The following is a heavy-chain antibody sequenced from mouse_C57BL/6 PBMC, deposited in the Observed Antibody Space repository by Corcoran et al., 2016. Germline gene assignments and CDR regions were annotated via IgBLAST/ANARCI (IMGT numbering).Heavy chain of an antibody. Sequence: QIQLVQSGPELKKPGKTVKISCKASGYTFTNYGMSWVKQAPGKGLKWMSWINTYSGVPTYADDFKGRFAFSLETYASNAYLQINNLKNEDTATYFCARDYYGSSYAMYYWGQGTSVTVSA. V-gene: IGHV9-3*01. D-gene: IGHD1-1*01. CDR3: ARDYYGSSYAMYY. J-gene: IGHJ4*01. CDR2: INTYSGVP. CDR1: GYTFTNYG.